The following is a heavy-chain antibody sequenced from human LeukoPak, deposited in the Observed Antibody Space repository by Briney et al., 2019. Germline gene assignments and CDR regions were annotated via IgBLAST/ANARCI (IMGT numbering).Heavy chain of an antibody. V-gene: IGHV1-8*03. CDR2: MNPNSGNT. D-gene: IGHD3-3*01. Sequence: ASVTVSFTASGYTFTIYDINWVRQAPGQGHEWMGWMNPNSGNTGYAQKFQGRVTITRNTSISTAYMELSSLRSEDTAVYYCARGPYLSGVANYYYMDVWGKGTTVTVSS. CDR1: GYTFTIYD. CDR3: ARGPYLSGVANYYYMDV. J-gene: IGHJ6*03.